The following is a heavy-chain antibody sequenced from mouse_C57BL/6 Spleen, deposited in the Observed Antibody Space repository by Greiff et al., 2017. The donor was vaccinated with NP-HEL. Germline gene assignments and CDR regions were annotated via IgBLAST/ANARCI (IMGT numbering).Heavy chain of an antibody. CDR3: TREGAQATSYYFDY. CDR1: GFTFSSYA. Sequence: EVQGVESGEGLVKPGGSLKLSCAASGFTFSSYAMSWVRQTPEKRLEWVAYISSGGDYIYYADTVKGRFTISRDNARNTLYLQMSSLKSEDTAMYYCTREGAQATSYYFDYWGQGTTLTVSS. J-gene: IGHJ2*01. D-gene: IGHD3-2*02. CDR2: ISSGGDYI. V-gene: IGHV5-9-1*02.